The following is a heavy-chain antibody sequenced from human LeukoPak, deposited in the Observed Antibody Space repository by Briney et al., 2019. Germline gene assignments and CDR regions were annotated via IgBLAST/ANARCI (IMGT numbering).Heavy chain of an antibody. CDR1: GFTFSDYY. Sequence: PGGSLRLSCAASGFTFSDYYLSWIRQAPGKGLEWASYISSTGGSIYYADSVKGRFTISRDNAKNSLYLQMNSLRAEDTAVYYCARAGLYYYDSSGYYPDKYYFDYWGQGTLVTVSS. V-gene: IGHV3-11*01. J-gene: IGHJ4*02. CDR3: ARAGLYYYDSSGYYPDKYYFDY. CDR2: ISSTGGSI. D-gene: IGHD3-22*01.